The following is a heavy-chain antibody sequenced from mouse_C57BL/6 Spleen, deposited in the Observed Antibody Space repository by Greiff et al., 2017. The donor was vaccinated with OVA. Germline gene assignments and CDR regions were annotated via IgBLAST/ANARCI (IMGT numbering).Heavy chain of an antibody. V-gene: IGHV1-55*01. CDR1: GYTFTSYW. J-gene: IGHJ4*01. CDR3: ARMVTTWDAMDY. CDR2: IYPGSGST. D-gene: IGHD2-2*01. Sequence: QVQLQQPGAELVKPGASVKMSCKASGYTFTSYWITWVKQRPGQGLEWIGDIYPGSGSTKYNEKFKSKATLTVDTSSSTAYMQLSSLTTEDAAVYYCARMVTTWDAMDYWGQGTSVTVSS.